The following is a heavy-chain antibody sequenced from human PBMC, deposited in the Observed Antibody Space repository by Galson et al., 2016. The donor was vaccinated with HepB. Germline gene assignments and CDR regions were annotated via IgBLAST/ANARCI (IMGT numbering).Heavy chain of an antibody. CDR2: ISYNGNHK. CDR3: VRPLVWGQRDDYYSGYYGLDV. D-gene: IGHD5-24*01. Sequence: SLRLSCAASGLTFSSYAMHWVRQAPGKGLEWLTIISYNGNHKDYADSVKGRFNTSRDNSKNTLYLQMNSLRVEDTAVYYCVRPLVWGQRDDYYSGYYGLDVWGQGTTVTVSS. J-gene: IGHJ6*02. CDR1: GLTFSSYA. V-gene: IGHV3-30*04.